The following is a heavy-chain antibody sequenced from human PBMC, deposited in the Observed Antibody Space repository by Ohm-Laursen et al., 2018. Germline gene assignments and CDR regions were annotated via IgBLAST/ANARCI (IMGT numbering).Heavy chain of an antibody. D-gene: IGHD3-3*01. Sequence: TLSLTCVVYGGSFSGYYWSWIRQPPGKGLEWIGEINHSGSTNYNRSLKSRVTISVDTSKNQFSLKVSSVTAADTAVYYCASLITIFGVGWGQGTLVTVSS. J-gene: IGHJ4*02. CDR3: ASLITIFGVG. V-gene: IGHV4-34*01. CDR2: INHSGST. CDR1: GGSFSGYY.